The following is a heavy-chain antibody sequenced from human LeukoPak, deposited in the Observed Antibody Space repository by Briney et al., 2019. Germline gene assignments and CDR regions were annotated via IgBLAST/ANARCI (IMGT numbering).Heavy chain of an antibody. D-gene: IGHD3-22*01. CDR3: AREGAVSGGYYDY. J-gene: IGHJ4*02. Sequence: PGGSLRLSCAASGFTFSSYSMTWVRQAPGKWLEWVSSISGSSSFIYYADSVKGRFTISRDNAKNSLYLQMNGLRAEDTAVYYCAREGAVSGGYYDYWGQGTLVTVSS. CDR1: GFTFSSYS. CDR2: ISGSSSFI. V-gene: IGHV3-21*01.